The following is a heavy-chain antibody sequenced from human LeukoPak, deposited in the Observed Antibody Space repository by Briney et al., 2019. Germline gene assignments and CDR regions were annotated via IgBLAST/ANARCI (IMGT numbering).Heavy chain of an antibody. CDR3: APTPEAYTSNWNV. CDR2: INPDSGFT. V-gene: IGHV1-2*02. J-gene: IGHJ4*02. Sequence: ASVKVSCEASGYRFIDDYMHWVRQAPGQGLEWMGWINPDSGFTNYAQKFQGRVTMTRDTSISTAYMEVSRLRSDDTAVYYCAPTPEAYTSNWNVWGQGTLVTVSS. CDR1: GYRFIDDY. D-gene: IGHD1-1*01.